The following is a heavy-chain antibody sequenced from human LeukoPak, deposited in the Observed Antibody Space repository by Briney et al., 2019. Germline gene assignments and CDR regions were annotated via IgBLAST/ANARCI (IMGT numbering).Heavy chain of an antibody. D-gene: IGHD5-24*01. V-gene: IGHV3-21*01. Sequence: AGGSLGLSCVVSGFTLKTFKMNWVRQAPGQGLEWVSSISSDSTYTSYADSVKGRFTISGDNAKNSMYLQMDSLRAEDTAVYYCARVRRDGYYFDSWGQGTLVTVSS. J-gene: IGHJ4*02. CDR1: GFTLKTFK. CDR3: ARVRRDGYYFDS. CDR2: ISSDSTYT.